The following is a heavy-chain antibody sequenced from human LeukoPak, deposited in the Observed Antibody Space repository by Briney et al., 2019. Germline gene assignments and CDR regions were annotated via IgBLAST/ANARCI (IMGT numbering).Heavy chain of an antibody. Sequence: SETLSLTCAVSGGSISSSNWWSWVRQPPGKGLEWFGEIYHSGSTNYNPSLKSRVTISVDTSKNQFSLKLSSVTAADTAVYYCARESRGLRFVFAQNVDAFDIWGPGTMVTVSS. D-gene: IGHD4-17*01. V-gene: IGHV4-4*02. CDR1: GGSISSSNW. J-gene: IGHJ3*02. CDR2: IYHSGST. CDR3: ARESRGLRFVFAQNVDAFDI.